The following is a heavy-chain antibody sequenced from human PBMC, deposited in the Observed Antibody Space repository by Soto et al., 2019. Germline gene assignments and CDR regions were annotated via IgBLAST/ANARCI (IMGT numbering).Heavy chain of an antibody. CDR2: IGASGGSK. J-gene: IGHJ4*02. CDR3: ATLPGVTRGGD. Sequence: DVQLLESGGGLVQPGGSLRLSCSVSGFTFSNYAMTWVRQAPGKGLEWLSGIGASGGSKYYADSVKGRFTISRDNSKNTLYLQMNSLRAEDTALYYCATLPGVTRGGDWGQGTLVTVSS. CDR1: GFTFSNYA. D-gene: IGHD4-17*01. V-gene: IGHV3-23*01.